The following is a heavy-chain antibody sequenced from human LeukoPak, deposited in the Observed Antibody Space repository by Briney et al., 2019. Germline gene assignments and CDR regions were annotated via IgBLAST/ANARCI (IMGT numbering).Heavy chain of an antibody. V-gene: IGHV3-30*02. CDR3: AKDPGSNGYYNYFDY. CDR1: GLTFSDYA. D-gene: IGHD3-3*01. CDR2: IRYDGSNK. J-gene: IGHJ4*02. Sequence: PGGSLRLSCAASGLTFSDYAMHWVRQAPGKGLEWVAFIRYDGSNKYYADSVKGRFTISRDNSKNTLYLQMNSLRAEGTAVYYCAKDPGSNGYYNYFDYWGQGTLVTVSS.